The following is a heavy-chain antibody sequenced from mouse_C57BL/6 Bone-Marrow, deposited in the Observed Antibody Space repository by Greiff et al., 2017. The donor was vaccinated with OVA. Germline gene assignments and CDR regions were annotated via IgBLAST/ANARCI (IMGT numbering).Heavy chain of an antibody. Sequence: EVQLVESGPGLVKPSPTVFLTCTVTGISITTGNYRWSWIRQFPGNKLEWIGYLYYSGTITYNPSLPSRTTITSNTPNNQFFRKANTLTAEVTATDSGAQDGGSGYVDYYAMDYWGQGTSVTVSS. CDR3: AQDGGSGYVDYYAMDY. V-gene: IGHV3-5*01. J-gene: IGHJ4*01. D-gene: IGHD3-2*02. CDR2: LYYSGTI. CDR1: GISITTGNYR.